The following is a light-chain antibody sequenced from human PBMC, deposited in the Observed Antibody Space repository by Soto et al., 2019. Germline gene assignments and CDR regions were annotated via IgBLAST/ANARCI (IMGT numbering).Light chain of an antibody. V-gene: IGKV3-20*01. CDR2: GAS. J-gene: IGKJ1*01. Sequence: DIVLTQSPCTLSLSPGERATLSCRASQSISSSYVAWYQQKPGQAPRLLIYGASSRATGIPDRFSGSGSGTEFTLTISRLEPEDFAVYYCQQYGSSLTWTFGQGTKVDIK. CDR3: QQYGSSLTWT. CDR1: QSISSSY.